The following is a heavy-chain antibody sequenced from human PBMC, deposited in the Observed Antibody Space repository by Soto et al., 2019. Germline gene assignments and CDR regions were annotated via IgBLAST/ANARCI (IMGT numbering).Heavy chain of an antibody. CDR1: GYTYTSYA. J-gene: IGHJ6*02. CDR2: INAGNGNT. Sequence: ASVKVSCTASGYTYTSYAMHWVRQAPGQRLEWMGWINAGNGNTKYSQKFQGRVTITRDTSASTAYMELSSLRSEDTAVYYCARDSVLRFLEWSQYGMDVWGQGTTVTVSS. D-gene: IGHD3-3*01. CDR3: ARDSVLRFLEWSQYGMDV. V-gene: IGHV1-3*01.